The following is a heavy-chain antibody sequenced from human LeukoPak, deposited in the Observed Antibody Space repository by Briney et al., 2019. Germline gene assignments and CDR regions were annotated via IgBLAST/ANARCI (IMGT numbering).Heavy chain of an antibody. Sequence: SVKVSCKASGGTFSSYAISWVRQAPGQGLEWMGRIIPIFGTANYAQKFQGRVTITTDESTSTAYMELSSLRSEDTAVYYCARDRPGRAGPGYCSSTGCYEGYYYYYMDVWGKGTTVTVSS. J-gene: IGHJ6*03. V-gene: IGHV1-69*05. CDR2: IIPIFGTA. CDR1: GGTFSSYA. CDR3: ARDRPGRAGPGYCSSTGCYEGYYYYYMDV. D-gene: IGHD2-2*01.